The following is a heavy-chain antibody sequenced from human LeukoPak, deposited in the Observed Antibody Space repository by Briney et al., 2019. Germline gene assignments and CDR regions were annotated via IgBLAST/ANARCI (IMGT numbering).Heavy chain of an antibody. CDR1: GFTFSSYW. Sequence: PGGSLRLSCAASGFTFSSYWMSWVRQAPGKGLEWVANIKQDGSEKYYVDSVKGRFTISRDNAKNSLYLQMNSLRAEDTAVYYCAGDTRLVGFYYYYYYMDVWGKGTTVTVSS. J-gene: IGHJ6*03. V-gene: IGHV3-7*01. CDR2: IKQDGSEK. CDR3: AGDTRLVGFYYYYYYMDV. D-gene: IGHD3-10*01.